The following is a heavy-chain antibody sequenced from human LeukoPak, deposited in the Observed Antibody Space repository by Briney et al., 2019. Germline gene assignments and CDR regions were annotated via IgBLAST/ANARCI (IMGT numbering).Heavy chain of an antibody. J-gene: IGHJ5*02. CDR3: ARVAAAAGTYVRLFDP. CDR2: IYYSGST. V-gene: IGHV4-31*03. CDR1: GGSISSGGYY. Sequence: SETLSLTGTVSGGSISSGGYYWSWIRQHPGKGLDWNGYIYYSGSTYYNPSLKSRVTISVYTSKNQFSLKLSSVTAADTAVYYCARVAAAAGTYVRLFDPWGQGTLVTVSS. D-gene: IGHD6-13*01.